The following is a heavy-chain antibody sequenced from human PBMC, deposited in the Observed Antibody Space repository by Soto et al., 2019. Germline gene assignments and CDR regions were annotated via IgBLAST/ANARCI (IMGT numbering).Heavy chain of an antibody. CDR1: GGSIRSYY. CDR2: IHYSGKT. CDR3: ARQLEAVGEFDY. D-gene: IGHD3-10*01. Sequence: QVQLQESGPGLVKPSETLSLTCTVSGGSIRSYYWSWIRQSPGKGLEWIAYIHYSGKTIYNPSLKSRVIISVDTSKNQFSLKLKSVTAADTAVYHCARQLEAVGEFDYWGQGTLVTVSS. V-gene: IGHV4-59*13. J-gene: IGHJ4*02.